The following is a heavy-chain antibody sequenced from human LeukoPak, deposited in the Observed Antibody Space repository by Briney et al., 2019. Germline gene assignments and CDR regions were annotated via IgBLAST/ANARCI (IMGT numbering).Heavy chain of an antibody. CDR2: IYGSGGST. J-gene: IGHJ6*02. CDR1: GFTFSRYA. Sequence: PGGSLRLSCAASGFTFSRYAMSWVRQTPGKGLDWVSTIYGSGGSTHYADSVKDRFTISRDDSKNTLYLRMDSLRAEDTAVYYCAKDRGADYYYGVEVWGQGTTVSVSS. CDR3: AKDRGADYYYGVEV. V-gene: IGHV3-23*01.